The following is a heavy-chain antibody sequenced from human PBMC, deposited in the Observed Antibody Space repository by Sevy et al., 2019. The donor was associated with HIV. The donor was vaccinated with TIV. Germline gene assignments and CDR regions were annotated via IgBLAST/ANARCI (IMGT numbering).Heavy chain of an antibody. CDR1: GFTFSSYA. V-gene: IGHV3-30*04. Sequence: GGSLRLSCAASGFTFSSYAMHWVRQAPGKGLEWVAVISYDGSNKYYAHSVKGRFTISRDNSKNTLYLQMNSLRAEDTAVYYCAREGSNYDYYYYGMDVWGQGTTVTVSS. D-gene: IGHD4-4*01. CDR3: AREGSNYDYYYYGMDV. CDR2: ISYDGSNK. J-gene: IGHJ6*02.